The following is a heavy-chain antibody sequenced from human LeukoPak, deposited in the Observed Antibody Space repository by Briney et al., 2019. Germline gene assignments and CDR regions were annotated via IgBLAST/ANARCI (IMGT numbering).Heavy chain of an antibody. J-gene: IGHJ3*02. Sequence: ASVKVSCKGTGYTFTSYDINWVRQATGQGLEWMGWMNPNSGNTGYAQKFQGRVTITRNTSISTAYMELSSLRSEDTAVYYCARGHILVVPAAGFDAFDIWGQGTMVTVSS. CDR1: GYTFTSYD. CDR3: ARGHILVVPAAGFDAFDI. D-gene: IGHD2-2*01. V-gene: IGHV1-8*03. CDR2: MNPNSGNT.